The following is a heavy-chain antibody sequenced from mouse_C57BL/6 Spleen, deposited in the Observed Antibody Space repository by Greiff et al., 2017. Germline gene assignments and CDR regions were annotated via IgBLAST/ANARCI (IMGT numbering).Heavy chain of an antibody. V-gene: IGHV1-69*01. Sequence: VQLQQSGAELVMPGASVKLSCKASGYTFTSYWMHWVKQRPGQGLEWIGEIDPSDSYTNYNQKFKGKSTLTVDKSSSTAYMQLSSLTSEDSAVYYCARWALLGFAYWGQGTLVTVSA. J-gene: IGHJ3*01. D-gene: IGHD1-1*01. CDR2: IDPSDSYT. CDR3: ARWALLGFAY. CDR1: GYTFTSYW.